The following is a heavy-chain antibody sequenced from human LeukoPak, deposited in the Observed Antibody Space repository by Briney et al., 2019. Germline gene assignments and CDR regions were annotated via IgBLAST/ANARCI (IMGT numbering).Heavy chain of an antibody. V-gene: IGHV3-74*01. J-gene: IGHJ4*02. CDR3: ARGGETNNWYPGYFDH. CDR1: GFTFSNYW. CDR2: IKSDGSST. D-gene: IGHD1-1*01. Sequence: GGPLRLSCAASGFTFSNYWMHWVRQAPGKGPVWFSRIKSDGSSTRFADSVQGRFTISRDNGKNTLYLQMNSLRAEDTAVYYCARGGETNNWYPGYFDHWGQGALVTVSS.